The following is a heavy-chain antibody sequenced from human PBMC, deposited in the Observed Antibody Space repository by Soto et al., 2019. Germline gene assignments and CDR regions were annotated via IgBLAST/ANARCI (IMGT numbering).Heavy chain of an antibody. V-gene: IGHV3-11*06. CDR2: ISPGSRYP. CDR1: GFTFGDSY. Sequence: PVGSLRLSCAGSGFTFGDSYMSWIRQAPGKGLEWLSYISPGSRYPAYADSVKGRFTISRDNAKRSLYLQMMGLTAEDTAIYYCVRGGGGGLFDPWGQGTMVTVSS. CDR3: VRGGGGGLFDP. J-gene: IGHJ5*02. D-gene: IGHD2-15*01.